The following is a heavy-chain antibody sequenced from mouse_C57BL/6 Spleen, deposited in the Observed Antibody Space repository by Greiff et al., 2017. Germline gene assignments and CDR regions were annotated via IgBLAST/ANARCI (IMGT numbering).Heavy chain of an antibody. CDR1: DSSVFPIYY. V-gene: IGHV15-2*01. CDR2: VNPSTGRT. CDR3: ARPSAGVATDGYSEV. Sequence: QVQLQESGSDLRSPGSSVKLSCKDSDSSVFPIYYMCLVRQTAWQRFEWIKGVNPSTGRTIYGENCEDKPTLDADTLSNTAYFELNSLTSEDSAIYYGARPSAGVATDGYSEVWGTGTTVTVSS. J-gene: IGHJ1*03. D-gene: IGHD1-1*01.